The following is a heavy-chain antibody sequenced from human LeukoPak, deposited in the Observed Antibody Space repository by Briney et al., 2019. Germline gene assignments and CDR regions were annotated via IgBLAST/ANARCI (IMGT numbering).Heavy chain of an antibody. J-gene: IGHJ4*02. CDR2: INWNSGSI. CDR1: GFTFDGYA. V-gene: IGHV3-9*01. CDR3: AKGYCISTKCFFDY. D-gene: IGHD2-2*01. Sequence: PGGSLRLSCAASGFTFDGYAMHWVRQAPGKGLEWVSGINWNSGSIDSADSVKGRFTISRDNAVNSLYLQMNSLRAEDTALYYCAKGYCISTKCFFDYWGQGTLVTVSS.